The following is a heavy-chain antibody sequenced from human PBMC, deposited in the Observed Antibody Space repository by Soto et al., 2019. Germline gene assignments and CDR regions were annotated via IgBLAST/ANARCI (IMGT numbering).Heavy chain of an antibody. CDR3: ARKGYSGYDYFFDY. J-gene: IGHJ4*02. CDR1: GGSISSYY. Sequence: SETLSLTCTVSGGSISSYYWSWIRQPPGKGLEWIGYIYYSGSTNYNPSLKSRFTISVDTSKNQFSLKLSSVTAADTAVYYCARKGYSGYDYFFDYWGQGTLVTVSS. V-gene: IGHV4-59*08. D-gene: IGHD5-12*01. CDR2: IYYSGST.